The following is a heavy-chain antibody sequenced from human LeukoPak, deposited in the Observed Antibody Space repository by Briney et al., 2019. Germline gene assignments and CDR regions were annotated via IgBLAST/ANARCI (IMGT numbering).Heavy chain of an antibody. CDR2: INPNSGGT. J-gene: IGHJ4*02. CDR3: ARARTYCGGDCSYFDF. V-gene: IGHV1-2*02. Sequence: ASVKVSCKASGYTFTRYYMHWVRQAPGQGLEWMGWINPNSGGTNYAQKFQGRVTMTRDTSISTAYMELSSLRSDDTAVYYCARARTYCGGDCSYFDFWGQGTLVTVSA. D-gene: IGHD2-21*02. CDR1: GYTFTRYY.